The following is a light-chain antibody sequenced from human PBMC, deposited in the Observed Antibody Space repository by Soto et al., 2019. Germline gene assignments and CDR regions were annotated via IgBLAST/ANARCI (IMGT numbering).Light chain of an antibody. CDR2: EAP. Sequence: AVQLTQSPASLSASVGDRVNITCRAIQGISSALAWYQQNPEKDPKLLIYEAPSLESGVPSRSSGSGSGTDFTLTISSLQPEDFATYYCQQFNSYPPITFGQGTRLEIK. CDR3: QQFNSYPPIT. V-gene: IGKV1-13*02. CDR1: QGISSA. J-gene: IGKJ5*01.